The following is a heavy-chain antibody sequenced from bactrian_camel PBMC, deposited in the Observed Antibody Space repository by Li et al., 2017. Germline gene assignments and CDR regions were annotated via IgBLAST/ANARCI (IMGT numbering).Heavy chain of an antibody. CDR3: SAEFGGGTWY. CDR2: IDSDGST. Sequence: VQLVESGGGSVQAGGSLRLSCGYTYNEGDMGWYRQAPGKEREVVAGIDSDGSTNYADSVKGRFTISLDNAKNILYLQMTSLKPEDTAIYYCSAEFGGGTWYWGQGTQVTVS. J-gene: IGHJ4*01. V-gene: IGHV3S53*01. CDR1: YTYNEGD. D-gene: IGHD2*01.